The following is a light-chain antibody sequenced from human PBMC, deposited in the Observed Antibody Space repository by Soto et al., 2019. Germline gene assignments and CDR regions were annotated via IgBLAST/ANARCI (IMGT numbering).Light chain of an antibody. V-gene: IGLV4-69*01. CDR3: QTWGTGIQV. J-gene: IGLJ2*01. CDR1: SGHSSYA. Sequence: QSVLTQSPSASASLGASVKFTCTLSSGHSSYAIAWHQQQPEKGPRYLMKLNSDGSHSKGGGIPDRFSGSSSGAERYLTISSLHSEDEADYYCQTWGTGIQVFGGGTKLTVL. CDR2: LNSDGSH.